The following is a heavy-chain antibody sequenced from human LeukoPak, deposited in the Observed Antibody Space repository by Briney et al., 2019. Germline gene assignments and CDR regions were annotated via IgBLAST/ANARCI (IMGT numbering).Heavy chain of an antibody. D-gene: IGHD4-23*01. V-gene: IGHV3-23*01. Sequence: GGSLRLSCAASGFTFSSYAMSWVRQAPGKGLEWVSAISGSGGSTYYADSVKGRFTISRDNSKNTLYLQMNSLRAEDTAVYYCAKDLNPTVVIPHFFDYWGQGTLVTVSS. CDR3: AKDLNPTVVIPHFFDY. CDR1: GFTFSSYA. CDR2: ISGSGGST. J-gene: IGHJ4*02.